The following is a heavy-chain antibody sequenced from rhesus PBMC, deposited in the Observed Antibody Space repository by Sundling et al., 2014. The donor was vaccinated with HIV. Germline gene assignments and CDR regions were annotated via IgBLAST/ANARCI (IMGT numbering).Heavy chain of an antibody. D-gene: IGHD4-17*01. CDR2: IGGSSGST. CDR1: GYSISSGYG. V-gene: IGHV4-127*01. J-gene: IGHJ4*01. Sequence: QVQLQESGPGLLNPSETLSLTCAVSGYSISSGYGWTWIHQPPGKGLEWIGYIGGSSGSTDYTPSLKSRVTISKDTSKNQFSLKLSSVTAADTAVYYCARGGGFYGGFDSWGQGVLVTVSS. CDR3: ARGGGFYGGFDS.